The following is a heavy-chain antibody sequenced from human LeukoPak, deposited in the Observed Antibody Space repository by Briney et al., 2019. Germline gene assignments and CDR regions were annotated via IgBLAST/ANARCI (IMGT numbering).Heavy chain of an antibody. V-gene: IGHV4-59*01. CDR1: GGSISSYY. CDR3: ASGEADGYNLSAFDI. J-gene: IGHJ3*02. D-gene: IGHD5-24*01. Sequence: SETLSLTCTVSGGSISSYYWSWIRQPPGKGLEWIGYIYYSGTTNYNPSLKSRVTISVDTSKNQFSLKLSSVTAADTAVYYCASGEADGYNLSAFDIRGQGTMVTVSS. CDR2: IYYSGTT.